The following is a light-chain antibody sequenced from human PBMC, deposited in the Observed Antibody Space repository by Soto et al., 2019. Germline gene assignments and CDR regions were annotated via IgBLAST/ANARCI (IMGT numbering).Light chain of an antibody. J-gene: IGKJ1*01. Sequence: DIQMTQSPSTLSASVGDRVTITCRASQSVSTWLAWYQQKPGQAPKLLIYDVFTLTSGVPSRFSGSGSGTEFTLTISGLQPGDFATYYCHHYNDYSSWSFGQGTKV. CDR1: QSVSTW. V-gene: IGKV1-5*01. CDR2: DVF. CDR3: HHYNDYSSWS.